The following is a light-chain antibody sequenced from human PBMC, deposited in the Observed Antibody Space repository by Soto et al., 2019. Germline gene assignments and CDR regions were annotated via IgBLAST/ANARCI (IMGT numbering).Light chain of an antibody. Sequence: EIVLTQSPGTLSLSPGERATLSCRASQSVSSSFLTWYQQKPGQAPRLLIYGASSRATGIPDRFSGSGSGADFTLTISRLEPVDFAVYYCQEYGGSSYTFGQGTKLEIK. V-gene: IGKV3-20*01. CDR1: QSVSSSF. CDR3: QEYGGSSYT. J-gene: IGKJ2*01. CDR2: GAS.